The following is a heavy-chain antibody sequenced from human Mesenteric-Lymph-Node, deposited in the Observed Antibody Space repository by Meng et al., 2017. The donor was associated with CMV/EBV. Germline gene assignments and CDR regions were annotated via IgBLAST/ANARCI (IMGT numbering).Heavy chain of an antibody. Sequence: SGPTLVKPTETLTLTCPVSGFSLTNARVGVTWIRQPPGKALEWLAHIFSNDEKSYSTSLKSSLTISQDTSKSQVVLTMTNMDPVDTATYYCARINCASTSCSIGNNWFDPWGQGTLVTVSS. CDR3: ARINCASTSCSIGNNWFDP. V-gene: IGHV2-26*01. CDR2: IFSNDEK. J-gene: IGHJ5*02. D-gene: IGHD2-2*01. CDR1: GFSLTNARVG.